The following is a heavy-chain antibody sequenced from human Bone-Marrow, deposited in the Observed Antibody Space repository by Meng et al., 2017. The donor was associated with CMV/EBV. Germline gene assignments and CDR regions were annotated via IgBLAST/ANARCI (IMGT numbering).Heavy chain of an antibody. Sequence: SVKVSCKASGGTFSSYAISWVRQAPGQGLEWMGGIIPIFGTANYAQKFQGRVTITTDESTSTAYMELSSLRSEDTAVYYCARDRQEYYYGMGVWGQGTTVTVSS. CDR3: ARDRQEYYYGMGV. CDR1: GGTFSSYA. V-gene: IGHV1-69*05. CDR2: IIPIFGTA. J-gene: IGHJ6*02.